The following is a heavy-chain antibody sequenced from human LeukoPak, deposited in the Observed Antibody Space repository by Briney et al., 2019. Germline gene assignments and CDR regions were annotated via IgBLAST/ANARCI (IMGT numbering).Heavy chain of an antibody. V-gene: IGHV3-23*01. CDR1: GFTFSSYA. D-gene: IGHD3-10*02. J-gene: IGHJ4*02. CDR2: ISGSGGST. CDR3: AKLGVRGVITPIDY. Sequence: GGSLRLSCAASGFTFSSYAMSWVRQAPGKGPEWVSAISGSGGSTYYADSVKGRFTISRDNSKNTLYPQMNSLRAEDTAVYYCAKLGVRGVITPIDYWGQGTLVTVSS.